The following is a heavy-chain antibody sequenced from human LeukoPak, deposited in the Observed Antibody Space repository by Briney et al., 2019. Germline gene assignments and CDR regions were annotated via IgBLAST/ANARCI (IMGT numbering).Heavy chain of an antibody. D-gene: IGHD3-10*01. CDR1: GGSISSYY. J-gene: IGHJ6*03. CDR2: IYYSGST. V-gene: IGHV4-59*08. CDR3: ARLLWFGELEAYYYVDV. Sequence: PSETLSLTCTVSGGSISSYYWSWIRQPPGRGLEWIGYIYYSGSTNYNPSLKSRVTISVDTSKNQFSLKLSSVTAADTAVYYCARLLWFGELEAYYYVDVWGKGTTVTVSS.